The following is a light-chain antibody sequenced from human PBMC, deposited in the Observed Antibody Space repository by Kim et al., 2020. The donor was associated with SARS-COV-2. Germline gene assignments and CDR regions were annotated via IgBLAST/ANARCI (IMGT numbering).Light chain of an antibody. J-gene: IGKJ1*01. CDR3: QQYSSSPAT. CDR1: QSVSSNY. Sequence: SPGESATLSCQASQSVSSNYLAWYQQKPGQAPRLLIYGASSRATGIPDRFSGSGSGTDFTLTITRLEPEDFAVYYCQQYSSSPATFGQGTKVDIK. V-gene: IGKV3-20*01. CDR2: GAS.